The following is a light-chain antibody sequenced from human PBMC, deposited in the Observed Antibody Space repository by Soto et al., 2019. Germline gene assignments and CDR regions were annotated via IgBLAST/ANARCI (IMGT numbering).Light chain of an antibody. CDR1: QSVSSN. CDR3: QQFNDWPRT. V-gene: IGKV3-15*01. J-gene: IGKJ1*01. Sequence: EIVMTQSPGTLSVSPGERATLSCRASQSVSSNLAWYQQKPGQAPRLLIYGATTRATDIPARFSGSGSGPEFTLTISSLQSEELAVYYCQQFNDWPRTFGQGTRVEIK. CDR2: GAT.